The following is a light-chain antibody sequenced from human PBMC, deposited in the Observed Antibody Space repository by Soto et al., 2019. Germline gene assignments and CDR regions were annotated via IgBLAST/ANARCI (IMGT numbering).Light chain of an antibody. J-gene: IGLJ3*02. CDR1: SSNIGNNY. V-gene: IGLV1-51*02. Sequence: QSVLTQPPSVSAAPGQKVTISCSGSSSNIGNNYVSWYQQLPGTAPKLLIYENNKRPSGIPDRCSGSKSGTSATLGITGLPTGDEADYYCGTWDSSLSAKVFGGGTKVTV. CDR3: GTWDSSLSAKV. CDR2: ENN.